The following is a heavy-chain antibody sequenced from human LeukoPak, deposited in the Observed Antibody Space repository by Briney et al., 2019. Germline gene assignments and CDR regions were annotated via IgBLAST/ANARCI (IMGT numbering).Heavy chain of an antibody. V-gene: IGHV3-43*02. CDR2: ISRDGGST. CDR3: AKVDYYGSGSYYTPWYFDY. CDR1: GFTFDDYA. Sequence: GGSLRLSCAASGFTFDDYAMHWVRQAPGKGLEWVSLISRDGGSTYYADSVKGRFTISRDNSKNSLYLQMNSLRTEDTALYYCAKVDYYGSGSYYTPWYFDYWGQGTLVTVSS. J-gene: IGHJ4*02. D-gene: IGHD3-10*01.